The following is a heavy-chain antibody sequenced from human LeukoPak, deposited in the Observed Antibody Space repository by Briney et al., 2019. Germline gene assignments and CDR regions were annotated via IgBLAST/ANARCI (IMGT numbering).Heavy chain of an antibody. CDR2: IWYDGSNK. D-gene: IGHD3-10*01. Sequence: PRRSLRLSCAASGFTFSSYGMHWVRQAPGKGLEGVAVIWYDGSNKYYADSVKGRFTISRDNSKNTLYLQMNSLRAEDTAVYYCAKDGGSGRWADYYYYYYMDVWGKGTTVTVSS. V-gene: IGHV3-33*06. CDR3: AKDGGSGRWADYYYYYYMDV. J-gene: IGHJ6*03. CDR1: GFTFSSYG.